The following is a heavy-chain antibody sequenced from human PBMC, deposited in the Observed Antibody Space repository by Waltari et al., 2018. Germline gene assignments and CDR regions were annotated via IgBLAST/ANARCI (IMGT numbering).Heavy chain of an antibody. D-gene: IGHD6-13*01. CDR3: ARDPPIAAAGTFGFDI. Sequence: QVQLQESGPGLVKPSETLSLTCTVSGGSISSHYWSCIRQPPGKGLEWIGYIYYSGSTNYNPSLKSRVTISVDTSKNQFSLKLSSVTAADTAVYYCARDPPIAAAGTFGFDIWGQGTMVTVSS. CDR2: IYYSGST. J-gene: IGHJ3*02. CDR1: GGSISSHY. V-gene: IGHV4-59*11.